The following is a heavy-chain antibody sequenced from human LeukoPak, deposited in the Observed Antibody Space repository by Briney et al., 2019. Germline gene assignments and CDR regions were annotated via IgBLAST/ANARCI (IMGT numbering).Heavy chain of an antibody. CDR1: GFTFSSYG. V-gene: IGHV3-30*02. CDR3: ARDQSIVVVPAARSIDY. CDR2: IRYDGSNK. Sequence: GGSLRLSCAASGFTFSSYGMHWVRQAPGKGLEGVAFIRYDGSNKYYADSVKGRFTISRDNSKNTLYLQMNSLRADDTAVYYCARDQSIVVVPAARSIDYWGQGTLVTVSS. J-gene: IGHJ4*02. D-gene: IGHD2-2*01.